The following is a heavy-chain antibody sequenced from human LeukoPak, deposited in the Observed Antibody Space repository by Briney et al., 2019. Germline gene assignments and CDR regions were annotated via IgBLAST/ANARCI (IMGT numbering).Heavy chain of an antibody. J-gene: IGHJ4*02. V-gene: IGHV4-59*01. CDR3: TRRRGGTSSRDY. CDR1: GGSISSYY. D-gene: IGHD6-13*01. CDR2: IYYSGST. Sequence: PSETLSLTCTVSGGSISSYYWSWIRQPPGKGLEWIGYIYYSGSTNYNPSLKSRVTISVDTSKNQFSLKLSSVTAADTAVYYCTRRRGGTSSRDYWGQGTLVTVSS.